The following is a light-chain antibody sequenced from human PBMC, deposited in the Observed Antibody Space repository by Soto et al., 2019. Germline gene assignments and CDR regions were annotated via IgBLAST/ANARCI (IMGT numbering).Light chain of an antibody. CDR2: WAS. J-gene: IGKJ2*01. Sequence: DIVMTQSPDSLAVSLGERATINCKSSQSVLYSSNNKNYLAWYQQKPGQPPNLLIYWASTRESGVPARFSGGGSGTDFTLTISSLQAEDVAVYYCQQYFGTPYTFGQGTKLEIK. CDR3: QQYFGTPYT. V-gene: IGKV4-1*01. CDR1: QSVLYSSNNKNY.